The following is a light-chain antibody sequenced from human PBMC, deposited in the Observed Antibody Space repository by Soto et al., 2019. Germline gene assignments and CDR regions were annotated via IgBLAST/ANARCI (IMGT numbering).Light chain of an antibody. V-gene: IGKV3-20*01. CDR3: QQYGSSGT. J-gene: IGKJ1*01. CDR1: QSVSSNH. CDR2: GAS. Sequence: EIVLTQSPGTLSLSPRERATLSCRASQSVSSNHLAWYQQRPGQAPRLLIYGASRRAAGIPDRFSGSGSGTDFTLTISRLEPEDFAVYYCQQYGSSGTFGQGTKG.